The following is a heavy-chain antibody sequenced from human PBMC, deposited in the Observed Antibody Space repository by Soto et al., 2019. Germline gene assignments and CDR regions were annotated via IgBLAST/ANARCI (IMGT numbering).Heavy chain of an antibody. CDR2: IYHSGST. J-gene: IGHJ5*02. V-gene: IGHV4-4*02. Sequence: TLSLTCAVSGGSISSSNWWSWVRQPPGKGLEWIGEIYHSGSTNYNPSLKSRVTISVDTSKNQFSLKLSSVTAADTAVYYCARDGSGSYYGSWFDPWGQGTLVTVSS. D-gene: IGHD3-10*01. CDR1: GGSISSSNW. CDR3: ARDGSGSYYGSWFDP.